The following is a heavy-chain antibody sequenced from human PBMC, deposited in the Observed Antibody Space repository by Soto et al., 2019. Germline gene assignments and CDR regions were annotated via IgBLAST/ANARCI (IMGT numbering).Heavy chain of an antibody. J-gene: IGHJ4*02. Sequence: PSETLSLTCTVSGGSISSGDYYWSWIRHPPGKGLEWIGYIYYSGSTYYNPSLKSRVTISVDTSKNQFSLKLSSVTAADTAVYYCASLGPQYSSPSSLDYWGQGTLVTVSS. CDR3: ASLGPQYSSPSSLDY. V-gene: IGHV4-30-4*01. D-gene: IGHD6-6*01. CDR1: GGSISSGDYY. CDR2: IYYSGST.